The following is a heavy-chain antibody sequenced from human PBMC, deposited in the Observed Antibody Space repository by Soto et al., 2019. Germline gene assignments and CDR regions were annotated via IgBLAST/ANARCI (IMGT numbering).Heavy chain of an antibody. D-gene: IGHD6-13*01. V-gene: IGHV4-4*02. CDR2: IYHSGST. CDR3: ARVFLGEQLRKYYGMDV. CDR1: GGSISSSNW. Sequence: PSETLSLTCAVSGGSISSSNWCSWVRQPPGKGLEWIGEIYHSGSTNYNPSLKSRVTISVDKSKNQFSLKLSSVTAADTAVYYCARVFLGEQLRKYYGMDVWGQGTTVTFSS. J-gene: IGHJ6*02.